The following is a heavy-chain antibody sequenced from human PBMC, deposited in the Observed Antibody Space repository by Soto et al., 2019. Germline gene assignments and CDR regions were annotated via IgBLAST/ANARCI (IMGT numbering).Heavy chain of an antibody. V-gene: IGHV3-21*01. CDR2: ISSSSSYI. D-gene: IGHD2-2*01. CDR3: ARDFYCTSTSCYEVY. CDR1: GFTFSSYS. Sequence: GGSLRLSCVASGFTFSSYSMNWVRQAPGKGLEWVSSISSSSSYIYYADSVKGRFTISRDNAKNSLYLQMNSLRAEDTAVYYCARDFYCTSTSCYEVYWGQGTLVTVSS. J-gene: IGHJ4*02.